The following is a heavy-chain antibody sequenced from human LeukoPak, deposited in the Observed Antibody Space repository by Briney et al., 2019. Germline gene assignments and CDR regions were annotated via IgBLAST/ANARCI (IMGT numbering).Heavy chain of an antibody. Sequence: GSLRLSCTASGFTFGDYAMSWVRQAPGKGLEWVGFIRSKAYGGTTEYAASVKGRFTISRDDSKSIAYLQMNSLKTEDTAVYYCTREGEYSSSFGYFDYWGQGTLVAVSS. D-gene: IGHD6-6*01. CDR2: IRSKAYGGTT. CDR3: TREGEYSSSFGYFDY. V-gene: IGHV3-49*04. CDR1: GFTFGDYA. J-gene: IGHJ4*02.